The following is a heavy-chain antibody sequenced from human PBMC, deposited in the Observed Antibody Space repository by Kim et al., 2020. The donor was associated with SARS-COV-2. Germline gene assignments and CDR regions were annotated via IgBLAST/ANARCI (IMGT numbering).Heavy chain of an antibody. CDR3: ARGVSGGRLSPLGY. CDR2: IYYSGST. D-gene: IGHD1-26*01. V-gene: IGHV4-31*03. Sequence: SETLSLTCTVSGGSISSGGYYWSWIRQHPGKGLEWIGYIYYSGSTYYNPSLKSRVTISVDTSKNQFSLKLSSVTAADTAVYYCARGVSGGRLSPLGYWGQGTLVTVSS. CDR1: GGSISSGGYY. J-gene: IGHJ4*02.